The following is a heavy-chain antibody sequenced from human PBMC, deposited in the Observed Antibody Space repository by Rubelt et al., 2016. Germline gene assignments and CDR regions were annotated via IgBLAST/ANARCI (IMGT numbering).Heavy chain of an antibody. CDR1: GGPISSYY. Sequence: QVQLQESGPGLVKPSETLSLTCTVSGGPISSYYWTWIRQPPGKGLEWIGYIYYSGSTNYSPSLKSRVTISVDTSRNQFSRKLSSVTAADTAVYYCARHGAGSSPVKIWGQGTMVTVSS. D-gene: IGHD3-10*01. V-gene: IGHV4-59*08. CDR2: IYYSGST. J-gene: IGHJ3*02. CDR3: ARHGAGSSPVKI.